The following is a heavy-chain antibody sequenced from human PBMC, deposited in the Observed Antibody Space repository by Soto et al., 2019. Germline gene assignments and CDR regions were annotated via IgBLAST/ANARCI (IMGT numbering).Heavy chain of an antibody. CDR3: ARASPPRTYGDYAVGFDP. J-gene: IGHJ5*02. CDR2: IIPIFGTA. V-gene: IGHV1-69*12. Sequence: QVQLVQSGAEVKKPGSSVKVSCKASGGTFSSYAISWVRQAPGQGLEWMGGIIPIFGTANYAQKFQGRVTITADDSTSTAYMELSSLRSEDTAVYYCARASPPRTYGDYAVGFDPWGQGTLVTVSS. D-gene: IGHD4-17*01. CDR1: GGTFSSYA.